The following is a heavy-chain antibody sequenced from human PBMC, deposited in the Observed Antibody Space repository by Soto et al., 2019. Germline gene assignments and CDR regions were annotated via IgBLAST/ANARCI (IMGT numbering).Heavy chain of an antibody. CDR3: ARQTVLYYYYYGMDV. V-gene: IGHV4-39*01. CDR1: GGSISSSSYY. J-gene: IGHJ6*02. D-gene: IGHD1-1*01. CDR2: IYYSGST. Sequence: SETLSLTCTVSGGSISSSSYYWGWIRQPPGKGLEWIGSIYYSGSTYYNPSLKSRVTISVDTSKNQFSLKLSSVTAADTAVYYCARQTVLYYYYYGMDVWGQGTTVTVSS.